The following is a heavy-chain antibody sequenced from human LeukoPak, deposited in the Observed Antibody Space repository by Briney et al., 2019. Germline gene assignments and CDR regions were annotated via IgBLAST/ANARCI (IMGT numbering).Heavy chain of an antibody. V-gene: IGHV1-18*01. CDR1: GYTFANYG. CDR2: INIHNGYT. D-gene: IGHD3-22*01. CDR3: ARNYYDWDY. Sequence: ASVKVSCTASGYTFANYGISWVRQAPGQGLEWMGWINIHNGYTNYAQILRGRVSMTSDTSTSTVHMELRNLRSDDTAVYYCARNYYDWDYWGQGTLVTVSS. J-gene: IGHJ4*02.